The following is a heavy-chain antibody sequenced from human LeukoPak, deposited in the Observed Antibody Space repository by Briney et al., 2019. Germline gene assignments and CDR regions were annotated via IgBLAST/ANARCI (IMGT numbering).Heavy chain of an antibody. CDR3: AGTTYYYDSSGYSYSYYFDY. V-gene: IGHV4-59*08. CDR1: GGSISSYY. D-gene: IGHD3-22*01. Sequence: SETLSVTCIVSGGSISSYYWSWIRQPPRKRLDWIGYIYYSGSTNYNPSLKSRVTISVDTSKNQFSLKLSSVTAADTAVYYCAGTTYYYDSSGYSYSYYFDYWGQGTLVTVSS. J-gene: IGHJ4*02. CDR2: IYYSGST.